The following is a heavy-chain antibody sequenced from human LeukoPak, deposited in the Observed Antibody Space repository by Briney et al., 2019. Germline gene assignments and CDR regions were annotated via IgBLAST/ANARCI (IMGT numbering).Heavy chain of an antibody. CDR3: ARLLGQWLVLGFDY. Sequence: PSETLSLTCTVSGGSISSSSYYWGWIRQPPGKGLEWIGSIYYSGSTYYNPSLKSRVTISVDTSKNQFSLKPSSVTAADTAVYCCARLLGQWLVLGFDYWGQGTLVTVSS. J-gene: IGHJ4*02. CDR2: IYYSGST. CDR1: GGSISSSSYY. V-gene: IGHV4-39*01. D-gene: IGHD6-19*01.